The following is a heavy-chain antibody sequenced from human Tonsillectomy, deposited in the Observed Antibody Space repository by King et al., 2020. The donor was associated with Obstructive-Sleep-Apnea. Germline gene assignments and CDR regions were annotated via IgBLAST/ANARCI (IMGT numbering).Heavy chain of an antibody. J-gene: IGHJ4*02. V-gene: IGHV4-39*07. Sequence: QLQESGPGLVKPSETLSLTCTISGGSISRSSYYWGWIRQPPGKGLEWIGSIYSSGSTYYNPSLKSRVTISVDTSKNQFSLKLTSVTAADTAVYYCAVDGYNQYYFDYWGQGTLVTVSS. CDR2: IYSSGST. CDR1: GGSISRSSYY. CDR3: AVDGYNQYYFDY. D-gene: IGHD5-24*01.